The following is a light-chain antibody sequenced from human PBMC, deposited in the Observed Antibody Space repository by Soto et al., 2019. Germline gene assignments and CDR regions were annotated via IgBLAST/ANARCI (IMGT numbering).Light chain of an antibody. V-gene: IGLV2-14*01. CDR1: SSDVGSYNY. CDR2: DVS. J-gene: IGLJ1*01. Sequence: QSALTQPASVSGSPGQSITISCTGTSSDVGSYNYVSWYQQHPAKAPKLMIYDVSNRPSGVSNRFSGSKSGNTASLTISGLQAGDEADYYCYSYTTSGTYVFGTGTKLTVL. CDR3: YSYTTSGTYV.